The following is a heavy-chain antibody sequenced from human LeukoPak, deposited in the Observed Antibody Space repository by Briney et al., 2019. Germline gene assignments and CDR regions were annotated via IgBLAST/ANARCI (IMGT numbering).Heavy chain of an antibody. CDR1: GGSISSGVNY. D-gene: IGHD2-15*01. CDR2: ISTSGST. J-gene: IGHJ4*02. Sequence: SQTLSVTCTVSGGSISSGVNYWSWIRQPAGKGLEWIGRISTSGSTNYNPSLKSRFSISVDTSKNQCSLKLRSVTAADTAVYYCARDFRGRYCSGGSCYSEADYWGQGTLVTVSS. V-gene: IGHV4-61*02. CDR3: ARDFRGRYCSGGSCYSEADY.